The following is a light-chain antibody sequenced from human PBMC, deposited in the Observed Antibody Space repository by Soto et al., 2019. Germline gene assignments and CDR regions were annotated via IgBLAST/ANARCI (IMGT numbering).Light chain of an antibody. CDR3: QQCGSSPWT. V-gene: IGKV3-20*01. Sequence: IMTVSPGGRATLSCRASQSISDTLAWYQQKPGQAPRLLIYAASSRATGIPDRFSGGGSGTDFTLTISRLEPEDFAVYYCQQCGSSPWTFGQETKVDIK. CDR1: QSISDT. CDR2: AAS. J-gene: IGKJ1*01.